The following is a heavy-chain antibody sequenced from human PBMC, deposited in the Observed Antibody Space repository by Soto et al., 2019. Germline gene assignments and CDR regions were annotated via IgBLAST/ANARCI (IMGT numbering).Heavy chain of an antibody. CDR2: INPNSGGT. D-gene: IGHD6-13*01. CDR3: ARDAAAGSFNYYYYGMDV. J-gene: IGHJ6*02. Sequence: GASVKVSCKASGYTFTGYYMHWVRQAPGQGLEWMGWINPNSGGTNYARKFQGWVTMTRDTSISTAYMELSRLRSDDTAVYYCARDAAAGSFNYYYYGMDVWGQGTTVTVS. V-gene: IGHV1-2*04. CDR1: GYTFTGYY.